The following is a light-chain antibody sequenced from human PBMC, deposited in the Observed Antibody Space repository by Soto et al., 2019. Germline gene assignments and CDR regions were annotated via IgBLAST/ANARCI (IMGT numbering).Light chain of an antibody. Sequence: DLQMTQSPSTLSASVGDRVTITCRASQSISSWLAWYQQKPGKAPKLLIYKASSLESGDTSRFTSSRSVTEITSTIRSMQPDDFATNDSKQYIIYSPSWTIGQGIKMEIK. V-gene: IGKV1-5*03. CDR1: QSISSW. J-gene: IGKJ1*01. CDR3: KQYIIYSPSWT. CDR2: KAS.